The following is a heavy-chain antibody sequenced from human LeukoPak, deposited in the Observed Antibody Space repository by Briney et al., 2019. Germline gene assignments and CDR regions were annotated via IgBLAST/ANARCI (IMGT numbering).Heavy chain of an antibody. J-gene: IGHJ4*02. CDR2: ISSSSSTI. V-gene: IGHV3-48*04. D-gene: IGHD3-10*01. CDR1: GFTFSSYS. CDR3: ARVYYGSGSSKSGQYYFDY. Sequence: GGSLRLSCAASGFTFSSYSMNWVRQAPGKGLEWVSSISSSSSTIYYADSVKGRFTISRDNAKNSLYLQMNSLRAEDTAVYYCARVYYGSGSSKSGQYYFDYWGQGTLVTVSS.